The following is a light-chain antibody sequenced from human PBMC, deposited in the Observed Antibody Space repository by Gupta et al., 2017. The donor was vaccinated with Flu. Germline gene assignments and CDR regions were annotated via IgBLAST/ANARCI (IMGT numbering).Light chain of an antibody. Sequence: EIVMTHSPATLSVSPGERATLSCGASQSVRTNVAWYQQKPGQAPRLLIYGSSTRATDVPARFSGSGSGTEFTLTISSLQSEDFAVYYCQQYNNWPFVTFGGGTKVEIK. V-gene: IGKV3-15*01. J-gene: IGKJ4*01. CDR3: QQYNNWPFVT. CDR2: GSS. CDR1: QSVRTN.